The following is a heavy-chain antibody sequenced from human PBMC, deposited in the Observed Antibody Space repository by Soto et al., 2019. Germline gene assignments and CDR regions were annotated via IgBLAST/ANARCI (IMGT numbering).Heavy chain of an antibody. V-gene: IGHV4-31*03. Sequence: QVQLQESGPGLVKPSQTLSLTCTVSGGSISSGGYYWSWIRQHPGKGLEWIGYIFYSGTTYYNPTLKRRVTKSVDSSKNQFSLELSSVTAAGTAVYYCARSVDPWGQGTLVTVSS. J-gene: IGHJ5*02. CDR1: GGSISSGGYY. CDR3: ARSVDP. CDR2: IFYSGTT.